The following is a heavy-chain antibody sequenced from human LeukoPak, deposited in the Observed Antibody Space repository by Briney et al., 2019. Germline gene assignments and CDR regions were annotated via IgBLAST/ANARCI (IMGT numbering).Heavy chain of an antibody. J-gene: IGHJ4*02. D-gene: IGHD2-15*01. V-gene: IGHV1-46*01. CDR3: ARDRYCSGGSCRLEAFDY. Sequence: ASVKVSCRASGYTFTSYYMHWVRQAPGQGLEWMGIINPSGGSTSYAQKFQGRVTMTRDTSTSTVYMELSSLRSEDTAVYYCARDRYCSGGSCRLEAFDYWGQGTLVTVSS. CDR2: INPSGGST. CDR1: GYTFTSYY.